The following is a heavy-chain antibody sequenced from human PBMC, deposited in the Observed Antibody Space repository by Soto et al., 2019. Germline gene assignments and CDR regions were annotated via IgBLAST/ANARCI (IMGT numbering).Heavy chain of an antibody. CDR2: IYTSGST. CDR3: ARNRRNYYGSGSYYNGFDY. D-gene: IGHD3-10*01. CDR1: GGSISSYY. J-gene: IGHJ4*02. Sequence: SETLSLTCTVSGGSISSYYWSWIRQPAGKGLEWIGRIYTSGSTNYNPSLKSRVTMSVDTSKNQFSLKLSSVTAADTAVYYCARNRRNYYGSGSYYNGFDYWGQGTLVTVSS. V-gene: IGHV4-4*07.